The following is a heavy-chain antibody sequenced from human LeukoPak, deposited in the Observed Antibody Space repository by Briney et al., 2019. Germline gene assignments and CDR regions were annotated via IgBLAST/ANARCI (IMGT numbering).Heavy chain of an antibody. CDR1: GYSFTSYG. V-gene: IGHV5-51*01. Sequence: KPGKPLKMSWKGSGYSFTSYGIGWVRQMPGKGLEWMGVIYPGDSDTRYSPSFQGQVTISADKSISTAYLQWSSLKASDTAMYYCARRGYYSDHPGYWGQGTLVTVSS. D-gene: IGHD4-17*01. CDR3: ARRGYYSDHPGY. J-gene: IGHJ4*02. CDR2: IYPGDSDT.